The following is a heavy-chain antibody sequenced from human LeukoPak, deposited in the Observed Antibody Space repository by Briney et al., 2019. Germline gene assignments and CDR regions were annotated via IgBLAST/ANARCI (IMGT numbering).Heavy chain of an antibody. CDR2: MNPNSGNT. CDR3: ARKSEGRWLGTNWFDP. J-gene: IGHJ5*02. CDR1: GYTFTSYD. V-gene: IGHV1-8*01. D-gene: IGHD6-19*01. Sequence: ASVKVSCKASGYTFTSYDINWVRQATGQGPEWMGWMNPNSGNTGYAQKFQGRVTMTRNTSISTAYMELSSLRSEDTAVYYCARKSEGRWLGTNWFDPWGQGTLVTVSS.